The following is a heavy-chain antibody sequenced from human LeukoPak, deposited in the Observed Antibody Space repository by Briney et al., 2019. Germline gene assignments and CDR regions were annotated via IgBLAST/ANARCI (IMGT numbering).Heavy chain of an antibody. V-gene: IGHV4-59*01. J-gene: IGHJ6*03. Sequence: SETLSLTCTVSGASITSYYWSWIRQPPGKGLEWIGNIYYSGSTNYNPSLTSRVTISVDTSKNQFSLKLSSVTAADTAVYYCARSVGGYYYYMDVWGKGTTVTVSS. CDR3: ARSVGGYYYYMDV. CDR2: IYYSGST. CDR1: GASITSYY.